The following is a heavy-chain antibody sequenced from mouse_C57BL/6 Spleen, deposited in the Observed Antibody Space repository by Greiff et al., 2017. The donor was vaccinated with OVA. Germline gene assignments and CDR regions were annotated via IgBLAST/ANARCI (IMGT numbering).Heavy chain of an antibody. CDR1: GFTFSSYG. J-gene: IGHJ2*01. Sequence: EVQLVESGGDLVKPGGSLKLSCAASGFTFSSYGMSWVRQTPDKRLEWVATISSGGSYTYYPDSVKGRFTISRDNAKNTLYLQMSSLKSEDTAMYYCARGGGLLDYWGQGTTLTVSS. V-gene: IGHV5-6*01. CDR3: ARGGGLLDY. D-gene: IGHD3-3*01. CDR2: ISSGGSYT.